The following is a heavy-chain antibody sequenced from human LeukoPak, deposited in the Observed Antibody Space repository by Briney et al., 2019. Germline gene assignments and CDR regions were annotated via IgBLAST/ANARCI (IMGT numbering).Heavy chain of an antibody. CDR3: ARDSKQWLNYYYYGMDV. J-gene: IGHJ6*04. CDR2: IYHNGST. D-gene: IGHD6-19*01. CDR1: GGSISSSNW. Sequence: PSETLSLTCAVSGGSISSSNWWSWVRQPPGKGLEWIGEIYHNGSTNYNPSLKSRVTISVDKSKNQFSLKLSSVTAADTAVYYCARDSKQWLNYYYYGMDVWGKGTTVTVSS. V-gene: IGHV4-4*02.